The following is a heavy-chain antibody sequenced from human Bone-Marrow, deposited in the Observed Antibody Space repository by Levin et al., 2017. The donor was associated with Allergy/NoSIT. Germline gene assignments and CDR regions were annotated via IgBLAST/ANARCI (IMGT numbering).Heavy chain of an antibody. V-gene: IGHV5-10-1*01. D-gene: IGHD2-8*01. CDR2: IDPSDSYT. CDR3: VRLHCTRCSDGFDV. CDR1: GYRFTSYW. J-gene: IGHJ3*01. Sequence: PGGSLRLSCKGSGYRFTSYWINWVRQMPGKGLGWMGRIDPSDSYTKYSPSFQGHVTISHDNSISTAYLQWSSLKASDTAMYYCVRLHCTRCSDGFDVWGQGTMVSVSS.